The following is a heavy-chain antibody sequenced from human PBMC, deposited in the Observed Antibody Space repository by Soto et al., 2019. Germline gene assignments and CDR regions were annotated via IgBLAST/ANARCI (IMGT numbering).Heavy chain of an antibody. V-gene: IGHV1-18*04. D-gene: IGHD2-2*01. CDR3: ARVPREIILVGMDV. CDR1: GYTFSSYG. CDR2: ISGNTGKT. Sequence: QVQLVQSGGEVKKPGASVKVSCKTSGYTFSSYGINWVGQAPGQGLEWMGWISGNTGKTNYAQKLQGRVTITTDTSTSTAYMELRSLRSDDTAVYYCARVPREIILVGMDVWGQGTTVTVSS. J-gene: IGHJ6*02.